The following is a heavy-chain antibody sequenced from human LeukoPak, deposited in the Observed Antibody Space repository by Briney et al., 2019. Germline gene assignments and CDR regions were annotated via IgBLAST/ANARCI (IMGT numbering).Heavy chain of an antibody. CDR2: INPNSGGT. J-gene: IGHJ6*02. V-gene: IGHV1-2*02. CDR3: ARSSHYYDSSGYYPMDV. D-gene: IGHD3-22*01. CDR1: GYTFTGYY. Sequence: ASVNVSCKASGYTFTGYYMHWVRQAPGQGLEWMGWINPNSGGTNYAQKFQGRVTMTRDTSISTAYMELSRLRSDDTAVYYCARSSHYYDSSGYYPMDVWGQGTTVTVSS.